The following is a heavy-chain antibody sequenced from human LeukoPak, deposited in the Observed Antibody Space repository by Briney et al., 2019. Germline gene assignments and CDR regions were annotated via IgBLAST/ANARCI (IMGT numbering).Heavy chain of an antibody. Sequence: GGSLRLSCAASRFTVSDNCMIWIPQAPGKGLEWVSVFYSGGKTYYADSVKGRFTISGDNSKNTLFLQMNSLRAEDTAVWYGPRGGGVGPLKIKRVDIGGQGTMVSVS. CDR2: FYSGGKT. CDR1: RFTVSDNC. V-gene: IGHV3-53*01. J-gene: IGHJ3*02. CDR3: PRGGGVGPLKIKRVDI. D-gene: IGHD3-16*01.